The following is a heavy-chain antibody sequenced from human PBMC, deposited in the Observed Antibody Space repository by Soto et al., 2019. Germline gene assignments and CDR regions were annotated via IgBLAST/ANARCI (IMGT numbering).Heavy chain of an antibody. CDR2: MNPNSGNT. Sequence: QVQLVQSGAEVKKPGASVKVSCKASGYTFTSYDINWVRQATGQGLEWMGWMNPNSGNTGYAQKFQGRVTMTRNTSISTAYRELSSLRSEDTAVYYCAREGRYSYGYGVDYWGQGTLVTVSS. V-gene: IGHV1-8*01. CDR1: GYTFTSYD. J-gene: IGHJ4*02. CDR3: AREGRYSYGYGVDY. D-gene: IGHD5-18*01.